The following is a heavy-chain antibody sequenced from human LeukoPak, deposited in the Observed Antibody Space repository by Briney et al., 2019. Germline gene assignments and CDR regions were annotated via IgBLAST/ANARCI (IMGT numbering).Heavy chain of an antibody. CDR1: GGSISSYY. J-gene: IGHJ6*03. CDR3: ARAVGSGSFQTYYYYMDV. V-gene: IGHV4-4*07. Sequence: SQTLSPTCTVSGGSISSYYWSWIRQPAGKGLEWIGRIYTSGSTNYNPSLKSRVTMSVDTSKNQFSLKLSSVTAADTAVYYCARAVGSGSFQTYYYYMDVWGKGTTVTISS. CDR2: IYTSGST. D-gene: IGHD3-10*01.